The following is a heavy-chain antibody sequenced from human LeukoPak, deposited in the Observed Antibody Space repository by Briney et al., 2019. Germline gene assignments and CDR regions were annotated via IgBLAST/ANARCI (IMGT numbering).Heavy chain of an antibody. CDR3: AREPKRWLQLGYFDY. Sequence: SETLSLTCTVSGDSIRSYYWSWIRQPPGKGLEWIGYIYYSGSTNYNPSLKSRVTISLDTSKNHFSLKVSSVTAADTAVYYCAREPKRWLQLGYFDYWGQGTLVTVSS. CDR2: IYYSGST. J-gene: IGHJ4*02. CDR1: GDSIRSYY. D-gene: IGHD5-24*01. V-gene: IGHV4-59*01.